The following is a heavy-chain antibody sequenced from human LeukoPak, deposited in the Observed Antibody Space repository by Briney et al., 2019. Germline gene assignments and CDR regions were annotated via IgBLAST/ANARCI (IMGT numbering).Heavy chain of an antibody. J-gene: IGHJ4*02. Sequence: PGGSLRLSCAASGFTFSSYAMSWVRQAPGKGLEWVSAISGSGGSTYYADSVKGRFTISRDNAKNSLYLRMSSPRAEDTAVYYCARASGGVSGYDLYYLDYWGQGTLVTVSS. V-gene: IGHV3-23*01. CDR1: GFTFSSYA. D-gene: IGHD5-12*01. CDR2: ISGSGGST. CDR3: ARASGGVSGYDLYYLDY.